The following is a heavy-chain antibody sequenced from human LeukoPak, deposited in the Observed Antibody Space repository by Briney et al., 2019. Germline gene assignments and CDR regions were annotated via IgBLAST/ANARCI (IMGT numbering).Heavy chain of an antibody. D-gene: IGHD5-18*01. J-gene: IGHJ4*02. CDR2: VLDSERT. V-gene: IGHV4-59*11. CDR3: ATIKRGSIFGYFDF. Sequence: SETLSLTCTVSGGSISTHYWSWIRQPPGKGLERIGYVLDSERTKDNPSLKSRATLSADTSENQFSLRLTSVTAADSAVYYCATIKRGSIFGYFDFWGQGVLVTVSS. CDR1: GGSISTHY.